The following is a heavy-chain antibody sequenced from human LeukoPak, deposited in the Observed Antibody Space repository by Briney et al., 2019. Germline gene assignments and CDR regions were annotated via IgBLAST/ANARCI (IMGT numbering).Heavy chain of an antibody. CDR2: IKQDGSEK. Sequence: GGSLRLSCAASGFTFNTFGMSWVRQAPGKGLEWVASIKQDGSEKYYVDSVRGRFTIPRDNAKTSLYVQMNSLRAEDTAVYYCYRCSYGYCDYWGQGTLVTVSS. CDR1: GFTFNTFG. CDR3: YRCSYGYCDY. D-gene: IGHD5-18*01. J-gene: IGHJ4*02. V-gene: IGHV3-7*01.